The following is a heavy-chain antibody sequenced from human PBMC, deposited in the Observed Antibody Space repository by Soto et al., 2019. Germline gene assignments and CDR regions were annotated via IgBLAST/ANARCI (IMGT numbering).Heavy chain of an antibody. V-gene: IGHV3-23*01. CDR1: GFTFSSYA. Sequence: GGSLRLSCAASGFTFSSYAMSWVRQAPGKGLEWVSVISGSGDTTYYADSVKGRFTISRDNSKNTLFLQMNSLRAEDTAVYYCAKGQSGNCYSCVDYWGQGTLVTVSS. D-gene: IGHD2-15*01. J-gene: IGHJ4*02. CDR2: ISGSGDTT. CDR3: AKGQSGNCYSCVDY.